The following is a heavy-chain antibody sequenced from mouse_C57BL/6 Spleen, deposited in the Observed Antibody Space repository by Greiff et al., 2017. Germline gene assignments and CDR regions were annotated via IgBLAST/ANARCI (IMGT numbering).Heavy chain of an antibody. CDR2: IDPSDSYT. CDR3: ARGDGGYAMDY. CDR1: GYTFTSYW. Sequence: QVQLQQPGAELVMPGASVKLSCKASGYTFTSYWMHWVKQRPGQGLEWIGEIDPSDSYTNYNQKVKGKSTLTVDKSSSTAYMQLSSLTSEDSAVYYCARGDGGYAMDYWGQGTSVTVSS. J-gene: IGHJ4*01. V-gene: IGHV1-69*01. D-gene: IGHD2-3*01.